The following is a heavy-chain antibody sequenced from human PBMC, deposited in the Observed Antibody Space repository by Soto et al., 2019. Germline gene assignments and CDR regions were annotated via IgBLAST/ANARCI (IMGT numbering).Heavy chain of an antibody. J-gene: IGHJ4*02. CDR3: ARDGIGSTAFWGYLDY. CDR1: ESIFRGYG. CDR2: IRFDESNI. Sequence: QVLLVESGGGVVQPGRSLRLSCAVSESIFRGYGMHWVRQAPGKGLEWVAIIRFDESNINYADFAMGRFTISRDNSKNTLYLEMNSLRVEDTAVYYCARDGIGSTAFWGYLDYWGQGTLVTVSS. D-gene: IGHD2-2*01. V-gene: IGHV3-33*01.